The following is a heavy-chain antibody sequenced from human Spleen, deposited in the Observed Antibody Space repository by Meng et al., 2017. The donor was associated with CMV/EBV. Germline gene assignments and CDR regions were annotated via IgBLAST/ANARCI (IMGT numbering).Heavy chain of an antibody. V-gene: IGHV1-8*02. Sequence: ASVKVSCKASGYTFTGYYMHWVRQAPGQGLEWMGWMNPNSDHTGYAHKFQGRVTMTRNTSISTAYMELSSLRSEDTAVYYCARGSAARLYSAYYYYYGMDVWGQGTTVTVS. CDR1: GYTFTGYY. J-gene: IGHJ6*02. CDR2: MNPNSDHT. D-gene: IGHD6-6*01. CDR3: ARGSAARLYSAYYYYYGMDV.